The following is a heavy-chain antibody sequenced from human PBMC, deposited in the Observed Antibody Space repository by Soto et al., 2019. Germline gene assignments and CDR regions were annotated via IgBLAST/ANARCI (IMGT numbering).Heavy chain of an antibody. CDR1: GFTCSSDA. CDR2: ISSSSSTI. D-gene: IGHD2-2*01. J-gene: IGHJ3*02. CDR3: ASGIVVVPAADAFDI. V-gene: IGHV3-48*01. Sequence: HPGVSLRLSCAASGFTCSSDAMSWVRQAPGKGLEWVSYISSSSSTIYYADSVKGRFTISRDNAKNSLYLQMNSLRAEDTAVYYCASGIVVVPAADAFDIWGQGTMVTVSS.